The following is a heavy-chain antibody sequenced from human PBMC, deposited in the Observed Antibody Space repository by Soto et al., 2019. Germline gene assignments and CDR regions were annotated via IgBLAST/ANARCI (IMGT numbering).Heavy chain of an antibody. CDR2: IQEYGNGK. V-gene: IGHV3-7*03. J-gene: IGHJ6*02. Sequence: VGSLRLSCASSGFTFSNYWMNCVRDSPGKGLEWVANIQEYGNGKNYVDSVKGRFTIFRDNAQNSLLLQMNSLKTEDTAVYYCAGGHDAVVQAGRRENHHSYRMDVWGQGTTVTLSS. D-gene: IGHD2-2*01. CDR3: AGGHDAVVQAGRRENHHSYRMDV. CDR1: GFTFSNYW.